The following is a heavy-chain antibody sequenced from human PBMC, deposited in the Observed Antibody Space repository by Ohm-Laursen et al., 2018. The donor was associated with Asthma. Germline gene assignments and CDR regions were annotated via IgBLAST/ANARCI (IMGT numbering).Heavy chain of an antibody. J-gene: IGHJ4*02. D-gene: IGHD6-13*01. CDR1: GGTFSSYA. V-gene: IGHV1-69*13. CDR3: ARDGAAAGDASFDY. CDR2: IIPIFGTA. Sequence: ASVKVSCNASGGTFSSYAISWVRQAPGQGLEWMGGIIPIFGTANYAQKFQGRVTITADESTSTAYMELSSLRSEDTAVYYCARDGAAAGDASFDYWGQGTLVTVSS.